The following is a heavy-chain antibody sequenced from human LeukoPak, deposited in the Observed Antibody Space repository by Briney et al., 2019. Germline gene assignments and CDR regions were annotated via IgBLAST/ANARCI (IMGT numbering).Heavy chain of an antibody. CDR3: ARTRGVFTRHYFDY. CDR2: INHSGST. Sequence: SETLSLTCAVYGGSFSGYYWSWIRQPPGKGLEWIGEINHSGSTNYNPSLKSRVTISVDTSKNQFSLKLSSVTAADTAVYYCARTRGVFTRHYFDYWGQGTLVTVSS. CDR1: GGSFSGYY. V-gene: IGHV4-34*01. J-gene: IGHJ4*02. D-gene: IGHD3-10*01.